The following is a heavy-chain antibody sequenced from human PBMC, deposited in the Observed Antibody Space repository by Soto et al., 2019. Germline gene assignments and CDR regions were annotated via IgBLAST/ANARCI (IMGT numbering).Heavy chain of an antibody. V-gene: IGHV3-74*01. J-gene: IGHJ3*01. CDR3: ARGDRGAFDL. CDR1: GFTFSYYW. D-gene: IGHD1-26*01. Sequence: EVQLLESGGGLVQPGESLRLSCAASGFTFSYYWMHWVRQAPGMGLVWVSRIHSDGSSTTYADSVKGRFTISRDNARNTLYLQMNRLSAEDTAVSYCARGDRGAFDLWGQGTVLSVSS. CDR2: IHSDGSST.